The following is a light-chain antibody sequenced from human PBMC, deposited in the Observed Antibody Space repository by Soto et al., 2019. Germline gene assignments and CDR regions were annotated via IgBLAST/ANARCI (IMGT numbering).Light chain of an antibody. Sequence: SQRTRCPSALSASGGDVFTMACRASQNINNYLNWYQQKPGRAPKLLIYDASNLEAGVPSRFRGSGSGTDFTFTISRLQTEDIATYYCQQYENLPTFGQGTRLEIK. CDR1: QNINNY. CDR3: QQYENLPT. J-gene: IGKJ5*01. CDR2: DAS. V-gene: IGKV1-33*01.